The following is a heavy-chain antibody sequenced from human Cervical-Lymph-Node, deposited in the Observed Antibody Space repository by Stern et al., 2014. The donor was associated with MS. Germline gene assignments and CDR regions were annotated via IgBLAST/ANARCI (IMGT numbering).Heavy chain of an antibody. CDR3: ARVLEDDLTDWYFDL. CDR2: IYYSWSST. CDR1: GGSSGIGGHY. V-gene: IGHV4-31*03. D-gene: IGHD3/OR15-3a*01. Sequence: QVQLQESGPGLVKPSQTLSLTCTVSGGSSGIGGHYWSWIRQHPGKGLEWIGSIYYSWSSTYQNPSLKSRLILAVDSSKNQFSLKLRSVTAADTAVYYCARVLEDDLTDWYFDLWGRGTLVTVSA. J-gene: IGHJ2*01.